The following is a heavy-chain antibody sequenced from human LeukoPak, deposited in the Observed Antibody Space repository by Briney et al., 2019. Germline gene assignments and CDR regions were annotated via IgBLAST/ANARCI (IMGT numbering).Heavy chain of an antibody. Sequence: GGSLRLSCAASGFTFSSYEMNWVRQAPGKWLEWFSYISSSGGIIYYADSVKCRFTIYRDNAKNSVYLQMNSLRGEDTAVYYCAELGITMIGGVWGKGTTVTISS. V-gene: IGHV3-48*03. J-gene: IGHJ6*04. CDR3: AELGITMIGGV. CDR2: ISSSGGII. D-gene: IGHD3-10*02. CDR1: GFTFSSYE.